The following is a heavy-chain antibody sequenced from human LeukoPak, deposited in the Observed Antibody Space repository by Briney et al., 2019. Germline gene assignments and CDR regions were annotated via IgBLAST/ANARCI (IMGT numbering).Heavy chain of an antibody. J-gene: IGHJ6*02. V-gene: IGHV3-30-3*01. CDR3: AKASGASSLPLGYYYYGMDV. CDR2: ISYDGSNK. Sequence: GGSLRLSCAASGFTFSSYAMHWVRQAPGKGLEWVAVISYDGSNKYYADSVKGRFTISRDNSKNTLYLQMNSLRAEDTAVYYCAKASGASSLPLGYYYYGMDVWGQGTTVTVSS. D-gene: IGHD6-6*01. CDR1: GFTFSSYA.